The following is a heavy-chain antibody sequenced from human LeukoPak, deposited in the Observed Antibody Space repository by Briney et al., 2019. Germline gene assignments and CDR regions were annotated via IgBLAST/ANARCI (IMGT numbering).Heavy chain of an antibody. CDR2: ISAYNGNT. Sequence: ASVKVSCKASGYPFTRYGIIWVRQAPGQGLEWMGWISAYNGNTNYAQKLQGRVTMTTDTSTSTAYMELRSLRSDDTAVHYCARDRLIVVVPAAIYYYYGMDVWGQGTTVTVSS. CDR1: GYPFTRYG. D-gene: IGHD2-2*01. CDR3: ARDRLIVVVPAAIYYYYGMDV. J-gene: IGHJ6*02. V-gene: IGHV1-18*01.